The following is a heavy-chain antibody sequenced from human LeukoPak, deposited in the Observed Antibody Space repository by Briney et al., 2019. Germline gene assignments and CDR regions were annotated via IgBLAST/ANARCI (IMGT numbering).Heavy chain of an antibody. CDR3: ARDRYCSGGSCYGWFDP. J-gene: IGHJ5*02. CDR1: GFTFSNYA. D-gene: IGHD2-15*01. V-gene: IGHV3-23*01. CDR2: ISGSGGTT. Sequence: GGSLRLSCAASGFTFSNYAMTWVRLAPGKGLEWVSGISGSGGTTYYADSVKGRFTISRDNAKNSLYLQMNSLRAEDTAVYHCARDRYCSGGSCYGWFDPWGQGTLVTVSS.